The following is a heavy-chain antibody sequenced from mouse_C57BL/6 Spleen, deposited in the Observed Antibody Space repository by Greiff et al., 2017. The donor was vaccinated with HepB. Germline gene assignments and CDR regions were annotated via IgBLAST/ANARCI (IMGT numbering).Heavy chain of an antibody. Sequence: EVQLQESGPVLVKPGASVKLSCKASGYTFTDYYMNWVKQSHGNSLEWIGVINPYNGGTSYNQKFKSKATLTVDTSCSTAYMELNSLTSEDSADYYGTRANYGSSSYYAMDYWGQGTSVTVSS. CDR3: TRANYGSSSYYAMDY. CDR1: GYTFTDYY. V-gene: IGHV1-19*01. CDR2: INPYNGGT. D-gene: IGHD1-1*01. J-gene: IGHJ4*01.